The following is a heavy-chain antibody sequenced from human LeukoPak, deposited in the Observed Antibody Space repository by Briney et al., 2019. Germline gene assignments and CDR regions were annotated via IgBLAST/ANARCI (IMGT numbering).Heavy chain of an antibody. Sequence: GGSLRLSCAASGFTVSSYAMSWVRQAPGKGLEWVSSISGSDGRTYYADSVKGRFTISGDSSKNTLYLQMNSLRAEDTAVYYCAKDRGVITIGYFQDWGQGTLVTVSS. D-gene: IGHD3-16*01. J-gene: IGHJ1*01. CDR1: GFTVSSYA. CDR2: ISGSDGRT. V-gene: IGHV3-23*01. CDR3: AKDRGVITIGYFQD.